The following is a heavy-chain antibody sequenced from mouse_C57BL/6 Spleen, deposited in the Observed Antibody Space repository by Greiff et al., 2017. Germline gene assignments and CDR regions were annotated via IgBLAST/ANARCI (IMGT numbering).Heavy chain of an antibody. D-gene: IGHD1-1*01. V-gene: IGHV1-69*01. J-gene: IGHJ1*03. Sequence: VQLQQPGAELVMPGASVKLSCKASGYTFTSYWMHWVKQRPGQGLEWIGEIDPSDSYTNYNQKFKGQSTLTVDKSSSTAYMQLSSLTSEDSAVYYCARGDLLLRKGYFDVWGTGTTVTVSS. CDR3: ARGDLLLRKGYFDV. CDR1: GYTFTSYW. CDR2: IDPSDSYT.